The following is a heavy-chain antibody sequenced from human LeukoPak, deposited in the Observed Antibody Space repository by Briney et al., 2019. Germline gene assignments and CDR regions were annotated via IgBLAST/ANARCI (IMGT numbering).Heavy chain of an antibody. CDR1: GFTVSNNY. CDR3: VREAPGTTVYY. V-gene: IGHV3-66*01. Sequence: GGSLRLSCAASGFTVSNNYMSWVRQAPGKGLEWVSVIFRGEKTYYADSVEGRFTISRDNSQNTAYLQMNSLRAEDTAVYYCVREAPGTTVYYWGQGTLVTVSS. D-gene: IGHD4-17*01. J-gene: IGHJ4*02. CDR2: IFRGEKT.